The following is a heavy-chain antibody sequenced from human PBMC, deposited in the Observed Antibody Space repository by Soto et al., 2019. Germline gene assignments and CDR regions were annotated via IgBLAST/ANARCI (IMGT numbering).Heavy chain of an antibody. CDR3: ACASKDSYPGSRIFDF. CDR2: TTDSGGDT. J-gene: IGHJ4*02. D-gene: IGHD2-15*01. Sequence: GGSMRLPCVASASTFGSRAMSRVRQAPGEGLEWVSTTTDSGGDTKYADSVRGRFTISRDNSKNTLYLQMRSQRAEDSAVYYCACASKDSYPGSRIFDFWGRGALVTVSS. V-gene: IGHV3-23*01. CDR1: ASTFGSRA.